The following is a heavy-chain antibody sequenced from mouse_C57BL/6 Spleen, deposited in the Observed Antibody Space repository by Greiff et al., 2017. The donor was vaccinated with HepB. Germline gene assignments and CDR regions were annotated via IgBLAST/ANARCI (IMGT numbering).Heavy chain of an antibody. V-gene: IGHV5-9*01. CDR1: GFTFSSYT. CDR3: ARHRLGGYAMDY. Sequence: EVQGVESGGGLVKPGGSLKLSCAASGFTFSSYTMSWVRQTPEKRLEWVATISGGGGNTYYPDSVKGRFTISRDNAKNTLYLQMSSLRSEDTALYYCARHRLGGYAMDYWGQGTSVTVSS. J-gene: IGHJ4*01. CDR2: ISGGGGNT. D-gene: IGHD4-1*01.